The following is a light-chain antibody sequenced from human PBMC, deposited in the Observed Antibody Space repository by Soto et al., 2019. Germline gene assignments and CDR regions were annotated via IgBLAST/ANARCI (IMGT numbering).Light chain of an antibody. CDR1: RGVSANY. CDR2: GAS. V-gene: IGKV3-20*01. Sequence: NLLTQSPCTLSLSPGEGATLSCRASRGVSANYLAWYQQKPGQAPTLLIYGASIRAAGIPDRFSGSGSGTDFTLTIRRLEPDDFAVYYCQQYGSSPRTFGQGTKVAIK. J-gene: IGKJ1*01. CDR3: QQYGSSPRT.